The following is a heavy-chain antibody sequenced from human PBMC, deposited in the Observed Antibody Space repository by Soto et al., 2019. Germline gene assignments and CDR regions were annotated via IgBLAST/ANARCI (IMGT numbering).Heavy chain of an antibody. CDR1: RDTFSKYA. J-gene: IGHJ6*02. CDR2: IIPIFGSR. D-gene: IGHD3-16*01. V-gene: IGHV1-69*01. Sequence: QVQLVQSGAEVKKPGSSVKVSCKASRDTFSKYAFNWVRQAPGQGLEWMGWIIPIFGSRNYAEKFQGRVTITADESTSTAYMALRSLRFEDTAVYYCARGETYLGVWGQGTTVTVSS. CDR3: ARGETYLGV.